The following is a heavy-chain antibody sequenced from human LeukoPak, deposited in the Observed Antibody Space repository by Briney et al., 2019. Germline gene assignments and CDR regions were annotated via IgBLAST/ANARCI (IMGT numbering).Heavy chain of an antibody. CDR2: IIPIFGTA. D-gene: IGHD5-12*01. CDR1: GGTFSSYA. CDR3: ATRGYSGYGDFDY. Sequence: SVKVSCKASGGTFSSYAISWVRQAPGQGLEWMGGIIPIFGTANYAQKFQGRVTITADESTSTAYMELSSLRSEDTAVYYCATRGYSGYGDFDYWGQGTLVTVSS. J-gene: IGHJ4*02. V-gene: IGHV1-69*13.